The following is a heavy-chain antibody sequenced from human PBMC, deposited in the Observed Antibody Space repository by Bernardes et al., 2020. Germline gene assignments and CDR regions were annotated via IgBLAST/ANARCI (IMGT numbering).Heavy chain of an antibody. Sequence: SETLSLTCTVSGGSISSYYWYWIRQPAGKGLEWIWLIYTTGSTNHNPSLQRRVTMSADTSKNQFSLKLSSVTAADTAVYYCARADYYYESSRYPGIFDYWGQGTLVTVSS. CDR3: ARADYYYESSRYPGIFDY. CDR2: IYTTGST. J-gene: IGHJ4*02. V-gene: IGHV4-4*07. D-gene: IGHD3-22*01. CDR1: GGSISSYY.